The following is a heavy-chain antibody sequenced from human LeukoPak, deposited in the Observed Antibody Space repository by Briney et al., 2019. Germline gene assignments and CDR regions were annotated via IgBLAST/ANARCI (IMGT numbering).Heavy chain of an antibody. J-gene: IGHJ4*02. Sequence: PGRSLRLSCAASGFTFSSYGMHWVRQAPGKGLEWVAVISYDGSNKYYADSVKGRFTISRDNSKNTLYLQMNSLRDEDTAVYYCAKDRTGPIIGYFDYWGQGTLVTVSS. CDR2: ISYDGSNK. CDR3: AKDRTGPIIGYFDY. D-gene: IGHD2-8*02. CDR1: GFTFSSYG. V-gene: IGHV3-30*18.